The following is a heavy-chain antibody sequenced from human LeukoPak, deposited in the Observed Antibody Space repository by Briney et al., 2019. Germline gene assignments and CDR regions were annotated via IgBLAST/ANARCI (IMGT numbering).Heavy chain of an antibody. CDR2: INLNGGDT. Sequence: ASVKVSCKASGYTFAAYFIHWVRPAAGQGLEWMGRINLNGGDTNYAQKFQGRVTMTGDTSISTAYMELCRLRSDDTDMYYCARVGFTSSWSNFDYWGQGTLVTVSS. V-gene: IGHV1-2*05. D-gene: IGHD6-13*01. CDR3: ARVGFTSSWSNFDY. CDR1: GYTFAAYF. J-gene: IGHJ4*02.